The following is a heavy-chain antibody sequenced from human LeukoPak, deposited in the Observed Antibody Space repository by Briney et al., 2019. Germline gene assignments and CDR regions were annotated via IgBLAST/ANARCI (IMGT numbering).Heavy chain of an antibody. V-gene: IGHV3-23*01. CDR1: GFTFSSYA. D-gene: IGHD2-21*02. CDR2: ISGSGGST. CDR3: AKESPRYCGGDCYAPDY. Sequence: GGSLRLSCAASGFTFSSYAMSWVRQAPGKGLEWVSAISGSGGSTYYADSVKGRFTISRDNSKNTLYLQMNSLRAEDTAVYYCAKESPRYCGGDCYAPDYWGQGTLVTVSS. J-gene: IGHJ4*02.